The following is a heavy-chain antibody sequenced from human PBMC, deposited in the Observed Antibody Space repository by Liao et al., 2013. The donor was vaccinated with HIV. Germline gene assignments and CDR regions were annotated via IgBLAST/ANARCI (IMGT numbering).Heavy chain of an antibody. CDR3: ARDGYYYGSGKGFDY. V-gene: IGHV4-59*12. Sequence: QVQLQESGPGLVKPSETLSLTCTVSGGSISSYYWSWIRQPPGKGLEWIGYIYYSGSTYYNPSLKSRVTISVDTSKNQFSLKLSSVTAADTAVYYCARDGYYYGSGKGFDYWGQGTLVTVSS. J-gene: IGHJ4*02. CDR1: GGSISSYY. CDR2: IYYSGST. D-gene: IGHD3-10*01.